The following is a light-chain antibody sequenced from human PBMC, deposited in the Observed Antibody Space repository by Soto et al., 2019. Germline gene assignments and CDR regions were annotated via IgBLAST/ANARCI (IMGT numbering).Light chain of an antibody. J-gene: IGKJ1*01. Sequence: EIVLAQSPATLSLSPGEKATVSCRASQSLTATYSAWYQQKPGQPPRLLIHSTSVRATGIPDRFVGSGSGTDFTLTISSLEPEDFAVYYCQQYRRSVWTFGQGTRV. CDR2: STS. V-gene: IGKV3-20*01. CDR3: QQYRRSVWT. CDR1: QSLTATY.